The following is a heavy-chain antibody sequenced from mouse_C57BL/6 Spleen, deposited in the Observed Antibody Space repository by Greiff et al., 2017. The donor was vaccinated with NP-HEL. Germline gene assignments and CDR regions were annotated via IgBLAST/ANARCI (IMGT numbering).Heavy chain of an antibody. CDR1: GYTFTSYW. CDR2: IDPSDSYT. Sequence: QVQLQQPGAELVKPGASVKLSCKASGYTFTSYWMQWVKQRPGQGLEWIGEIDPSDSYTNYNQKFKGKATLTVDTSSSTAYMQLSSLTSEDSAVYYCARGGLRYGNYFDYWGQGTTLTVSS. D-gene: IGHD1-1*01. V-gene: IGHV1-50*01. J-gene: IGHJ2*01. CDR3: ARGGLRYGNYFDY.